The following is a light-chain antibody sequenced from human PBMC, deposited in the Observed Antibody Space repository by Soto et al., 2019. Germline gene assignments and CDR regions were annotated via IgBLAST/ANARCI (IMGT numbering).Light chain of an antibody. CDR3: QQRSNWPPA. CDR1: QSVRSS. Sequence: EIVLTQSPATLSLSPGERATLSCRASQSVRSSVAWYQQKPGQAPRLLIYDASNRATGIPDRFSGSGSGTDFTLTISSLEPEDFAVYYCQQRSNWPPAFGLGTKVEIK. J-gene: IGKJ1*01. CDR2: DAS. V-gene: IGKV3-11*01.